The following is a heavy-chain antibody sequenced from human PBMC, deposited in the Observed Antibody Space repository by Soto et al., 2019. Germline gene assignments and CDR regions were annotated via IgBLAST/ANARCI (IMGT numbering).Heavy chain of an antibody. J-gene: IGHJ6*02. Sequence: QVQLVESGGGVVQPGRSLRLSCAASGFTFSSYGMHWVRQAPGKGLVWVAVISYDGSNKYYADSVKGRFTISRDNSKNTLYLQMNSLRAEDTAVYYCARLSIAARPIYYGMDVWGQGTTVTGSS. V-gene: IGHV3-30*03. CDR1: GFTFSSYG. D-gene: IGHD6-6*01. CDR2: ISYDGSNK. CDR3: ARLSIAARPIYYGMDV.